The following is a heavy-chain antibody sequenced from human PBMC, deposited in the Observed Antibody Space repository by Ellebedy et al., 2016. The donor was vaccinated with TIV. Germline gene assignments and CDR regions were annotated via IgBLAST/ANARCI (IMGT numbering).Heavy chain of an antibody. CDR2: IYSSGST. CDR1: GGSISSYY. J-gene: IGHJ6*03. D-gene: IGHD3-10*01. Sequence: MPSETLSLTCTVSGGSISSYYWSWIRQPPGKGLEWLGSIYSSGSTTYNPSLKSRVTISVDTSKIQFSLRLSSVTAADTAVYYCAVYGSGIPPYYYMDVWGKGTTVTVS. CDR3: AVYGSGIPPYYYMDV. V-gene: IGHV4-59*08.